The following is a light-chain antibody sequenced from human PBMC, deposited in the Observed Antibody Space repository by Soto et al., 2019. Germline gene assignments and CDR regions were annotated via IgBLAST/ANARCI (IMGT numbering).Light chain of an antibody. CDR1: QSVSRY. V-gene: IGKV3-20*01. Sequence: EVVLTQSPATLALSPGQRPPLPFRASQSVSRYLAWYQQNTGQAPRLLIYLASNRATGIPDRFSGSGSGTEFTLTISRLEPEDFAVYYCQQYSSSPVTFGQGTRLEIK. CDR2: LAS. CDR3: QQYSSSPVT. J-gene: IGKJ5*01.